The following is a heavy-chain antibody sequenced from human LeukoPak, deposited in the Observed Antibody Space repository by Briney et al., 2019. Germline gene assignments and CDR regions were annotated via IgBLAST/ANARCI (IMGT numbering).Heavy chain of an antibody. CDR3: ARSNTVVNFDY. Sequence: ASVKVSCKASGYTFTSYYMHWMRQAPGQGLEWMGIINPSGGSTSYAQKFQDRVTMTRDTSTSTVYMELSSLRSEDTAVYYCARSNTVVNFDYWGQGTLVTVSS. J-gene: IGHJ4*02. CDR1: GYTFTSYY. D-gene: IGHD4-23*01. V-gene: IGHV1-46*01. CDR2: INPSGGST.